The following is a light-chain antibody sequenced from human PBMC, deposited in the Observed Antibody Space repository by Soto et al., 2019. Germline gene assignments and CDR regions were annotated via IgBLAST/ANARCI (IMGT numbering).Light chain of an antibody. CDR1: SSDVGGYNY. CDR3: SSYAGSTNPNFV. CDR2: EVN. V-gene: IGLV2-8*01. Sequence: QSVLTQPASVSGSPGQSITISCTGTSSDVGGYNYVSWYQQHPVKAPKLMIYEVNKRPSGVPDRFSGSKSGNTASPTVSGLQAENEANYYCSSYAGSTNPNFVFGTGTKVTVL. J-gene: IGLJ1*01.